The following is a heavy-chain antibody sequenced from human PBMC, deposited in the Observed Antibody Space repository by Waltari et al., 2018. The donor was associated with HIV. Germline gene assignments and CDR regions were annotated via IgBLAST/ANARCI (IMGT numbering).Heavy chain of an antibody. D-gene: IGHD2-2*01. CDR1: GYTFTGYY. Sequence: QAQLVQSGAEVKKPGASVKVSCKASGYTFTGYYIHWVRQAPGQGLEWMGWMNPNSGGTNYTQKFQDRVTMTRDTSISTAYMELSRLRSDDTAIYYCARDVVPIAINYHYYGMDGWGQGTTVTVSS. CDR2: MNPNSGGT. CDR3: ARDVVPIAINYHYYGMDG. V-gene: IGHV1-2*02. J-gene: IGHJ6*02.